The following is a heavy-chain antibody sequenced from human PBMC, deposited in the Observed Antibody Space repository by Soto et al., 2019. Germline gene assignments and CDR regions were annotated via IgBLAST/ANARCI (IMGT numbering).Heavy chain of an antibody. Sequence: PGGSLRLSCAASGFTFSSYGMHWVRQAPGKGLERVTAISYDGSNKYYADSVKGRFTISRDNSKNTLYLQMNSLRAEDTAVYYCAKGLGAQYNWFDPWGQGTLVTVSS. V-gene: IGHV3-30*18. J-gene: IGHJ5*02. D-gene: IGHD3-16*01. CDR3: AKGLGAQYNWFDP. CDR2: ISYDGSNK. CDR1: GFTFSSYG.